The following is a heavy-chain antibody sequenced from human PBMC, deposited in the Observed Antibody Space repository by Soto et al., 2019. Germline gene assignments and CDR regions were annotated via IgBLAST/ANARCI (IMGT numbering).Heavy chain of an antibody. CDR3: AKDSGYSYNPEDYFDY. D-gene: IGHD5-12*01. V-gene: IGHV3-23*01. J-gene: IGHJ4*02. CDR2: VGSGGNT. CDR1: GFSFSSYA. Sequence: EVQLLESGGGLVQPGESLRLSCAASGFSFSSYAMSWVRQAPGKGLEWVSGVGSGGNTYYADSAKGRFTISRDNSKNKQYLQMNSLRAEDTAVYFCAKDSGYSYNPEDYFDYWGQGTLVTVSS.